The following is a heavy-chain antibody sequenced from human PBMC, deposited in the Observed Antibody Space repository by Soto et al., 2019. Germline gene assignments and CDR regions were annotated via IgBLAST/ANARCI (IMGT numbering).Heavy chain of an antibody. V-gene: IGHV3-30-3*01. CDR1: GFTFSSSA. J-gene: IGHJ4*02. Sequence: QVQLVESGGGVVQPGRSLRLSCAASGFTFSSSAMHWVRQAPGKGLEWVAVISYDGTNKYYLDSVKGRFTISRDNSKSTLYLQMNSLRVEDTALYYCARDRVVAGIGEVDYWGQGTLVTVSS. D-gene: IGHD6-19*01. CDR3: ARDRVVAGIGEVDY. CDR2: ISYDGTNK.